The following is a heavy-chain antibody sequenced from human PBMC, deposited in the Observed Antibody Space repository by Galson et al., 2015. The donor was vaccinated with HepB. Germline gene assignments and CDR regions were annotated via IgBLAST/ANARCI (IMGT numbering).Heavy chain of an antibody. D-gene: IGHD2-8*01. J-gene: IGHJ4*02. V-gene: IGHV3-23*01. CDR1: GFTFSDYA. Sequence: SLRLSCAASGFTFSDYAMNWVRQAPGKGLEWVSHISGDGGTTYFTDSVKGRFTMSRDNSRSTMYLQMDSLRAEDTAIYYCAKDGVQRNGVYDFFDYWGQGILVTVSS. CDR2: ISGDGGTT. CDR3: AKDGVQRNGVYDFFDY.